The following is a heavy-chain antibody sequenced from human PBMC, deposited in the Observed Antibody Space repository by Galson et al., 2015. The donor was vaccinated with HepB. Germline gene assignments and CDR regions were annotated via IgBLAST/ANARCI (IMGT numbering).Heavy chain of an antibody. Sequence: SLRLSCAASGFTFSDYYMSWIRQAPGKGLEWVSYITSSGSTIYYADSVKGRFTISRDNAKNSLYLQVNSLRADDTAVYYCARYSRTSWAYFDSWGQGTLVTVSS. CDR2: ITSSGSTI. CDR1: GFTFSDYY. D-gene: IGHD2-2*01. CDR3: ARYSRTSWAYFDS. J-gene: IGHJ4*02. V-gene: IGHV3-11*01.